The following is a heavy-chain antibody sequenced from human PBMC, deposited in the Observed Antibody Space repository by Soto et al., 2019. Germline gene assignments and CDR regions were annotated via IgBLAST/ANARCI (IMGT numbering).Heavy chain of an antibody. D-gene: IGHD1-26*01. CDR2: IRGDGTEI. V-gene: IGHV3-7*04. CDR1: GFTFSNFA. CDR3: ARLVSAAANDY. Sequence: PGRTLRLSCAASGFTFSNFAMTWVRQAPGKGLEWVAAIRGDGTEIYYVDSVKGRFTISRDNAKNTPYLQMNSLRAEETAVYYCARLVSAAANDYWGQGALVSVS. J-gene: IGHJ4*02.